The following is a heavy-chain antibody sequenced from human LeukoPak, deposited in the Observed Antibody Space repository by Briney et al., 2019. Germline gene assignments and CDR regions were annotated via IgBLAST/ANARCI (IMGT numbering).Heavy chain of an antibody. D-gene: IGHD4-23*01. CDR1: GYTFTGYY. J-gene: IGHJ4*02. CDR3: ARETTVVTPGGDY. Sequence: ASVKVSCKASGYTFTGYYMHWVRQAPGQGLEWMGWINPNSGGTHYAQKFQGRVTMTRDTSISTAYMELSRLRSDDTAAYYCARETTVVTPGGDYWGQGTLVTVSS. CDR2: INPNSGGT. V-gene: IGHV1-2*02.